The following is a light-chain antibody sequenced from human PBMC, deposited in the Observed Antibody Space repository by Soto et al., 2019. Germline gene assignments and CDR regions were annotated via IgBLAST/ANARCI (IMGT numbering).Light chain of an antibody. Sequence: QSVLTQSPSASASLGASVKLTCTLNSGHSNYAIAWHQQQSEKGPRYLMKLNSDGSHSKGDDVHDRFSGSTSGAERYLTFSSLQCDGEGEYCCQTWGSCIVVFGGGPKLTVL. CDR2: LNSDGSH. V-gene: IGLV4-69*01. J-gene: IGLJ2*01. CDR1: SGHSNYA. CDR3: QTWGSCIVV.